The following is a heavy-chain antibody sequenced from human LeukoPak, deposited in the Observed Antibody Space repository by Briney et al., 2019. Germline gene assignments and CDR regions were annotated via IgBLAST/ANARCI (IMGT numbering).Heavy chain of an antibody. V-gene: IGHV1-69*13. D-gene: IGHD3-16*01. CDR1: GGTFSSYA. Sequence: ASVKVSCKASGGTFSSYAISWVRQAPGQGLEWMGGIIPIFGTANYAQKFQGRVTITADESTSTAYMELSSLRSEDTAVYYCARVERGHTQFGFDYWGQGTPVTVSS. CDR2: IIPIFGTA. J-gene: IGHJ4*02. CDR3: ARVERGHTQFGFDY.